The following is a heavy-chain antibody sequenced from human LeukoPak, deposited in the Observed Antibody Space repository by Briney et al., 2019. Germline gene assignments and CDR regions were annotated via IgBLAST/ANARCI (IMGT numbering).Heavy chain of an antibody. J-gene: IGHJ4*02. CDR3: ARHKLSGRAVPAAIDY. V-gene: IGHV4-39*01. CDR1: GGSISSSSYY. Sequence: SETLSLTCTVSGGSISSSSYYWGWIRQPSGKGLEWIGSIYYSGRTYYNPSLKSRVTISVDTSKNQFSLKLTSVTAADTAIYYCARHKLSGRAVPAAIDYWGQGTLVTVSS. CDR2: IYYSGRT. D-gene: IGHD2-2*01.